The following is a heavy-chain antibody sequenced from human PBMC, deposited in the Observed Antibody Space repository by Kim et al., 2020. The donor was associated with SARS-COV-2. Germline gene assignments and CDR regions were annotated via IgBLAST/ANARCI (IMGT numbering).Heavy chain of an antibody. J-gene: IGHJ5*02. Sequence: VKRQYTISRDNSKNTLYLQMNSLRAEDTAVYYCAKGHYDILTGSNNWFDPWGQGTLVTVSS. V-gene: IGHV3-23*01. CDR3: AKGHYDILTGSNNWFDP. D-gene: IGHD3-9*01.